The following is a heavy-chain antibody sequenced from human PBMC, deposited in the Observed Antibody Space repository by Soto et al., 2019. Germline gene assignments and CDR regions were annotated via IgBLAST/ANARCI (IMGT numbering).Heavy chain of an antibody. CDR2: INHSGST. CDR1: GGSFSGYY. CDR3: ARGNPLVFGVVIIPVFDY. J-gene: IGHJ4*02. Sequence: KPSETLSLTFAVYGGSFSGYYWSWIRQPPGKGLEWIGEINHSGSTNYNPSLKSRVTISVDTSKNQFSLKLSSVTAADTAVYYCARGNPLVFGVVIIPVFDYWGQGTLVTVSS. D-gene: IGHD3-3*01. V-gene: IGHV4-34*01.